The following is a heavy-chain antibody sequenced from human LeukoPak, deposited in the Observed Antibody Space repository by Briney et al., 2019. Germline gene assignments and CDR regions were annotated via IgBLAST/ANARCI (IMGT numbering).Heavy chain of an antibody. D-gene: IGHD1-26*01. J-gene: IGHJ5*02. V-gene: IGHV3-49*04. CDR3: ARDFHIFAYYGFGDL. CDR1: GFNLNNHA. CDR2: IKTEGYGGTA. Sequence: PGGSLRLSCTASGFNLNNHAMSWVRQAPGKGLEWLGFIKTEGYGGTADYAASVKGRFTISRDDSTNIAYLQMNRLNTEDTAVYYCARDFHIFAYYGFGDLWGQGTLVSVSS.